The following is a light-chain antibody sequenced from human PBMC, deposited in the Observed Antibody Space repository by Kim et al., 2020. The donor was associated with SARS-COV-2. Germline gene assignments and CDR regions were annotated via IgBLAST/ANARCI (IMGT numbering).Light chain of an antibody. Sequence: VSPGAGATLSCRASQSVSNYFAWYNQKPGQPPRLLIHGASTRATGIPARFSGSGSGTDFTLTISSLQSEDFAVYYCQQYSSWPPTFGQGTKVDIK. J-gene: IGKJ1*01. CDR1: QSVSNY. CDR3: QQYSSWPPT. CDR2: GAS. V-gene: IGKV3-15*01.